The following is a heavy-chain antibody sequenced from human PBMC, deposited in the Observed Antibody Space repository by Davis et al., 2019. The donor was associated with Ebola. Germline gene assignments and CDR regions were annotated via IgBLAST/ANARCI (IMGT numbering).Heavy chain of an antibody. J-gene: IGHJ5*02. CDR1: GFTLSSYE. Sequence: PGGSLRLSCAASGFTLSSYEMNWVRQAPGKGLEWISYISGTGSTIYYADSVKGRFTISRDNAKNSLYLQMTSLRAEDTALYYCARDKYSRSWNTFDPWGQGTLVTVSS. V-gene: IGHV3-48*03. D-gene: IGHD1-26*01. CDR2: ISGTGSTI. CDR3: ARDKYSRSWNTFDP.